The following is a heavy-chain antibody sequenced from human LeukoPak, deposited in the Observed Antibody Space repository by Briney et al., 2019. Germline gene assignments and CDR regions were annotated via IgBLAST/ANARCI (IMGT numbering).Heavy chain of an antibody. Sequence: GGSLRLSCAASGFTVSSNYMSWVRQAPGKGLVWVSHINSDGSSTSYADSVKGRFTISRDNSKNTLYLQMNSLRAEDTAVYYCAKVLGYGDGGYWGQGTLVTVSS. J-gene: IGHJ4*02. CDR1: GFTVSSNY. V-gene: IGHV3-74*01. CDR3: AKVLGYGDGGY. D-gene: IGHD4-17*01. CDR2: INSDGSST.